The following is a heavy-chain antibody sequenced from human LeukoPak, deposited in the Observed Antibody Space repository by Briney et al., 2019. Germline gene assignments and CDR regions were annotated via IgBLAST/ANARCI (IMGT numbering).Heavy chain of an antibody. V-gene: IGHV4-59*02. CDR2: IYYSGST. Sequence: SETLSLTCTVSGGSVSSYYWSWIRQPPGKGLEWIGYIYYSGSTNYNPSLKSRVTISVDTSKNQFSLKLSSVTAADTAVYYCAREVAAAGKVDYWGQGTLVTVSS. CDR3: AREVAAAGKVDY. J-gene: IGHJ4*02. CDR1: GGSVSSYY. D-gene: IGHD6-13*01.